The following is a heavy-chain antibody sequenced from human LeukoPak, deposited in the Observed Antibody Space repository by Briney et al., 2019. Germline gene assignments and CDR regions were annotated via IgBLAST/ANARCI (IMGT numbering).Heavy chain of an antibody. CDR2: INTNTGNP. CDR3: ARDGSIQLWPRYYMDV. J-gene: IGHJ6*03. Sequence: AASVTVSFMASGYTFTSYAMNWVRQAPGQGLEGMGWINTNTGNPTYAQGFTGRFVFSLDTSVSTAYLQISSLKAEDTAVYYCARDGSIQLWPRYYMDVWGKGTTVTVSS. CDR1: GYTFTSYA. V-gene: IGHV7-4-1*02. D-gene: IGHD5-18*01.